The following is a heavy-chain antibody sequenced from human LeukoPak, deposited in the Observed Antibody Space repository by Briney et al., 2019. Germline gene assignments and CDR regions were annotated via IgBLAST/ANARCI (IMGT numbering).Heavy chain of an antibody. D-gene: IGHD3-22*01. V-gene: IGHV5-51*01. CDR1: GYTFTTSW. Sequence: GESLKISCQGSGYTFTTSWIGWVRQLPGKGLEWMAIIYAGDSDTKYSPSFQGQVSISTDRSISTAYLQWSSLKASDTAMYYCARNPDSSGGYWGQGTLVTVSS. CDR2: IYAGDSDT. CDR3: ARNPDSSGGY. J-gene: IGHJ4*02.